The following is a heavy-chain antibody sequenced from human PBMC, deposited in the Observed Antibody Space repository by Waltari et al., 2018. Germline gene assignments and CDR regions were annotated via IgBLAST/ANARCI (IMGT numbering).Heavy chain of an antibody. D-gene: IGHD2-21*01. V-gene: IGHV4-59*11. J-gene: IGHJ5*02. CDR1: TGSISNQY. Sequence: QLHLQESGPGLVKPWETLSLTCSVPTGSISNQYWSWLRQTPGQGRQWMGYIYYSGTTSYNPSLKSRLTISVDTWKNQFSLKWTSVTAADTGVYYCARGGGPYEFWRGYSLWFDTWGQGTLVTVSS. CDR3: ARGGGPYEFWRGYSLWFDT. CDR2: IYYSGTT.